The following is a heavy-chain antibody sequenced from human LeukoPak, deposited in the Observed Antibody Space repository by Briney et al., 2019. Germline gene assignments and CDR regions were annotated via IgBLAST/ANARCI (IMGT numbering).Heavy chain of an antibody. V-gene: IGHV1-18*01. CDR3: ARAGGRSSMAARGVSFDY. D-gene: IGHD6-6*01. CDR2: ISAYNGNT. J-gene: IGHJ4*02. Sequence: ASVKVSCKASGYTFTSYGISWVRQAPGQGLEWMGWISAYNGNTNYAQKLQGRVTMTTDTSTSTAYMELRSLRSDDTAVYYCARAGGRSSMAARGVSFDYWGQGTLVTVSS. CDR1: GYTFTSYG.